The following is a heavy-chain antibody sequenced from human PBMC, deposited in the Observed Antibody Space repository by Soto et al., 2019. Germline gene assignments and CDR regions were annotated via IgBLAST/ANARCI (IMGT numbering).Heavy chain of an antibody. CDR2: ISGSGGST. Sequence: EVQLLESGGGLVQPGGSLRLSCEASGFTFSSYAMSWVRQAPGKGLEWVSAISGSGGSTYYEDSVKGRFTISRDNSKNTLYLQMNSLGAEETAVYYCAKVGYGSGSYSFDYWGQGTLVTVSS. CDR3: AKVGYGSGSYSFDY. CDR1: GFTFSSYA. J-gene: IGHJ4*02. D-gene: IGHD3-10*01. V-gene: IGHV3-23*01.